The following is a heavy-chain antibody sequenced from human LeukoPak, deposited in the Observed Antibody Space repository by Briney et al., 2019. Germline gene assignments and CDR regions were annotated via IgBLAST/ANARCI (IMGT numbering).Heavy chain of an antibody. CDR3: ARTYSSFDY. CDR2: ILYDGSYT. CDR1: GFTFNIFG. D-gene: IGHD6-19*01. J-gene: IGHJ4*02. V-gene: IGHV3-30*03. Sequence: GGSLRLSCAASGFTFNIFGMYWVRQAPGKGLECVAVILYDGSYTYYADSVKGRFTISRDNSKNTLLLQMNSLRAEDTALYYCARTYSSFDYWGQGTLVTVSS.